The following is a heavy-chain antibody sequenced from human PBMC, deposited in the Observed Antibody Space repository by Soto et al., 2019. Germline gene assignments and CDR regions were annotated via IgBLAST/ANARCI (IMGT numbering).Heavy chain of an antibody. J-gene: IGHJ3*02. CDR1: GFTFSNAW. CDR2: IKSKTDGGTT. Sequence: GGSLRLSCAASGFTFSNAWMSWVRQAPGKGLEWVGRIKSKTDGGTTDYAAPVKGRFTISRDDSKNTLYLQMNSLKTEDTAVYYCTTGRLGHRAFDIWGQGTMVTVSS. V-gene: IGHV3-15*01. D-gene: IGHD3-9*01. CDR3: TTGRLGHRAFDI.